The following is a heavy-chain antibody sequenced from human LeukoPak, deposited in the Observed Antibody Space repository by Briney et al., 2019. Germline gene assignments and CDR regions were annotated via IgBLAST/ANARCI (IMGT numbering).Heavy chain of an antibody. CDR3: ARGHSNGGLLTYYYYYYYMDV. Sequence: ASVKVSCKASGYTFTSYDINWVRQATGQGLEWMGWMNPNSGNTGYAQKFQGRVTMTRNTSISTAYMELSSLRSEDTAVYYCARGHSNGGLLTYYYYYYYMDVWGKGTTVTVSS. CDR2: MNPNSGNT. J-gene: IGHJ6*03. CDR1: GYTFTSYD. D-gene: IGHD4-23*01. V-gene: IGHV1-8*01.